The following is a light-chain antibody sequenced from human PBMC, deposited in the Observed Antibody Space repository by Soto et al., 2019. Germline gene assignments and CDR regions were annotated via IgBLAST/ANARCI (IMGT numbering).Light chain of an antibody. Sequence: DIPMTQSPSHLSASVGDRVTITCRASQSITIYLNWYQQKPGKAPKLLIYGASSFQSGVPSRFSGSGSGTDFTLTISSLQPEDFATYYCQQSYSTPYTFGQGTKLEIK. CDR1: QSITIY. CDR3: QQSYSTPYT. J-gene: IGKJ2*01. CDR2: GAS. V-gene: IGKV1-39*01.